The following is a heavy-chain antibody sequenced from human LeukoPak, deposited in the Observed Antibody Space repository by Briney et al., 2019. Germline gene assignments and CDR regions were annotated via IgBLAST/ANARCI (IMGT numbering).Heavy chain of an antibody. CDR1: GGTFSSYA. CDR3: ARAQISRDGYSNDAFDI. CDR2: IIPIFGTA. Sequence: ASVKVSCKASGGTFSSYAISWVRQAPGQGLEWMGGIIPIFGTANYAQKFQGRVTITADESTSTAYMELSSLRSEDTAVYYCARAQISRDGYSNDAFDIWGQGTMVTVSS. J-gene: IGHJ3*02. V-gene: IGHV1-69*01. D-gene: IGHD5-24*01.